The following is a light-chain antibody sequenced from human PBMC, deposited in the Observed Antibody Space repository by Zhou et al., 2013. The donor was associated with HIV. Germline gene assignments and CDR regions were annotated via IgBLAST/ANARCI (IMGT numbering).Light chain of an antibody. CDR2: GTS. Sequence: EIVLTQSPATLSLSPGERATLSCRASQSVSSNLAWYQRKPGQAPRLLIYGTSTGATGIPARFSGSGSGTEFTLTISSMQSEDFAVYYCQQYNNWLLTFGPGTKVDIK. V-gene: IGKV3-15*01. J-gene: IGKJ3*01. CDR1: QSVSSN. CDR3: QQYNNWLLT.